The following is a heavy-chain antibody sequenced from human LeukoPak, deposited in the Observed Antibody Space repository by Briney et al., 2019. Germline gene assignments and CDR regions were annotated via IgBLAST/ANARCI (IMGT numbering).Heavy chain of an antibody. D-gene: IGHD3-10*01. Sequence: SETLSLTCTVSGGFISSYYWGWIRQPPGKGLEWIGSIYYSGSTNYNPSLKSRVTISVDTSKNQFSLKLSSVTAADTAVYYCATLYTYYYGSGSYPEDYWGQGTLVTVSS. CDR2: IYYSGST. J-gene: IGHJ4*02. V-gene: IGHV4-39*07. CDR3: ATLYTYYYGSGSYPEDY. CDR1: GGFISSYY.